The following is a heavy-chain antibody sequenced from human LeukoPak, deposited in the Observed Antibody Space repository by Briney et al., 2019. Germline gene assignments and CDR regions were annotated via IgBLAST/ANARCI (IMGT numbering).Heavy chain of an antibody. V-gene: IGHV4-39*07. CDR2: IYYSGST. CDR3: ARVGGYGGNSMGDYYYYYYMDV. CDR1: GGSISSSSYY. D-gene: IGHD4-23*01. Sequence: SETLSLTCTVSGGSISSSSYYWGWIRQPPGKGLEWIGSIYYSGSTYYNPSLKSRVTISADTSKNQFSLKLSSVTAADTAVYYCARVGGYGGNSMGDYYYYYYMDVWGKGTTVTVSS. J-gene: IGHJ6*03.